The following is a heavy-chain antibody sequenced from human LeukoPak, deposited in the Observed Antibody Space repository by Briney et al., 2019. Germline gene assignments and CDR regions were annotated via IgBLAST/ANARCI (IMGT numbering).Heavy chain of an antibody. CDR3: ARDHCVDAFDI. V-gene: IGHV3-66*01. J-gene: IGHJ3*02. D-gene: IGHD2-21*01. Sequence: GGSLRLSCAASGFTVSSNYMSWVRQAPGKGLEWVSVIYSGGGTYYADAVKGRFTISRDNSKNTLYLQMNSLRAGDTAVYYRARDHCVDAFDIWGQGTMVTVSS. CDR1: GFTVSSNY. CDR2: IYSGGGT.